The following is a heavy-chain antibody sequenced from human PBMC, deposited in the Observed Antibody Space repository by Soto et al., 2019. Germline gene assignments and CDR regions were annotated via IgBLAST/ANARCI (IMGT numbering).Heavy chain of an antibody. D-gene: IGHD3-22*01. CDR2: IYYNVNT. CDR3: ARLGRYYQAFDS. J-gene: IGHJ4*02. V-gene: IGHV4-59*08. CDR1: GGSISSYY. Sequence: SETLSLTCTVSGGSISSYYWSWIRQPPGKGLEWIGYIYYNVNTNYNPSLKSRVTISVDTSKNQFSLKVRSVTAADTAVYYCARLGRYYQAFDSWGQGTLVTVSS.